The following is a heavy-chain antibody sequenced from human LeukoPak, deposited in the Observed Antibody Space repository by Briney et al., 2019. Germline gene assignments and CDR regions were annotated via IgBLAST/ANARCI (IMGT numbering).Heavy chain of an antibody. D-gene: IGHD1-26*01. CDR2: ISGDSGST. CDR1: GFTFDDYA. J-gene: IGHJ4*02. CDR3: AKAGSGIVTGDS. Sequence: PGGSLRLSCAASGFTFDDYAMHWVRQAPGKGLEWVSLISGDSGSTFYADSVKGRFTISRDNSRNSLYLQMNSLSSEDTALYYCAKAGSGIVTGDSWGQGTLVTVSS. V-gene: IGHV3-43*02.